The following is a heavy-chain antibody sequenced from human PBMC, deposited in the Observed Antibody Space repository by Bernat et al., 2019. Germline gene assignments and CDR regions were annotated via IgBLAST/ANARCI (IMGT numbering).Heavy chain of an antibody. CDR3: ARLYSQNWSAYYFEY. CDR2: IYASGST. V-gene: IGHV4-4*07. J-gene: IGHJ4*02. D-gene: IGHD1-1*01. CDR1: GDSINYYY. Sequence: QVQLQESGPGLLKPSETLSLTCTVSGDSINYYYWSWIRQPAGKGLEWIGRIYASGSTNYNTSLKRRVTMSIDTSNNHFSLNIWSVTAADTAVYYCARLYSQNWSAYYFEYWGQGILVTVSP.